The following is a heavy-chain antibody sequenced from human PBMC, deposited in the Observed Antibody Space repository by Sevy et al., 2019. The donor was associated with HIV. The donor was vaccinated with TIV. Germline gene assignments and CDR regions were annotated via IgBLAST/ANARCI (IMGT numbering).Heavy chain of an antibody. CDR3: AREAGTFYDFWHNYRFDP. Sequence: SETLSLTCAVYGGSFSGYDWSWIRQPPGKGLEWIGEINHSGTTNYNSFLKSRITISIDTSKNQFSLKLTSVTAAYTAVYYCAREAGTFYDFWHNYRFDPWGQGTLVTVSS. J-gene: IGHJ5*02. CDR2: INHSGTT. CDR1: GGSFSGYD. V-gene: IGHV4-34*01. D-gene: IGHD3-3*01.